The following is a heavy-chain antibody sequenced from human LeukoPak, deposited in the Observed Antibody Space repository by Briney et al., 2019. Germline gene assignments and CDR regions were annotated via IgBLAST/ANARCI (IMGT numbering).Heavy chain of an antibody. CDR1: GGSISSGGNF. Sequence: SQTLSLTCTVSGGSISSGGNFWSWIRQRPGKGLEWIGFIYYSGTTYSNPSLKSRVAISADTSKNEFSLKLNSLTAADTAVYYCARGGSGSYYSVYYAVDVWGQGTAVTVS. V-gene: IGHV4-31*03. CDR3: ARGGSGSYYSVYYAVDV. D-gene: IGHD1-26*01. CDR2: IYYSGTT. J-gene: IGHJ6*02.